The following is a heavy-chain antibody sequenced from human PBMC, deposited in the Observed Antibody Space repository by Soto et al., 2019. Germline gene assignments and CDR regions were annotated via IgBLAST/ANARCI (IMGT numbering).Heavy chain of an antibody. CDR1: GGAISSYY. D-gene: IGHD3-3*01. J-gene: IGHJ6*02. CDR2: IYTSGSA. Sequence: PSETLSLTCTVSGGAISSYYWSWIRQPAGKGLEWIGRIYTSGSANYNPSLKSRVTMSVDTSKNQFSLKLSSVTAADTAVYYCARDQVYDFWSGYYGGYYGMDVWGQGTTVT. V-gene: IGHV4-4*07. CDR3: ARDQVYDFWSGYYGGYYGMDV.